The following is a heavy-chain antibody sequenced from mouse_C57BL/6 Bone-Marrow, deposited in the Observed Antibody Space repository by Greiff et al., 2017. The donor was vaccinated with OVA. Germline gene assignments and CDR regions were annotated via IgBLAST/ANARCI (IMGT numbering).Heavy chain of an antibody. D-gene: IGHD3-2*02. Sequence: VQLQQSGTVLARPGASVKMSCKTSGYTFTSYWMHWVKQRPGQGLEWIGAIYPGNSDTSYNQKFKGKAKLTAVTSASTAYMELSSLTNEDSAVYYCTRSSTAQATRAWFAYWGQGTLVTVSA. CDR3: TRSSTAQATRAWFAY. V-gene: IGHV1-5*01. CDR2: IYPGNSDT. J-gene: IGHJ3*01. CDR1: GYTFTSYW.